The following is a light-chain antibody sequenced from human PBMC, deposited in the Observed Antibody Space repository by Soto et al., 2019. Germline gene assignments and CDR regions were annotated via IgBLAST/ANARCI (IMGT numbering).Light chain of an antibody. J-gene: IGKJ5*01. CDR3: QQYYTWPLT. CDR1: QSVSSN. CDR2: GAS. V-gene: IGKV3-15*01. Sequence: EIVRTQCPATLSVSPGERATLSCRASQSVSSNLAWYQQKPGQAPRLLIYGASSRATGIPVRFSGSGSGTEFTLTISSLQSEDFAVYYCQQYYTWPLTFGQGTRLEI.